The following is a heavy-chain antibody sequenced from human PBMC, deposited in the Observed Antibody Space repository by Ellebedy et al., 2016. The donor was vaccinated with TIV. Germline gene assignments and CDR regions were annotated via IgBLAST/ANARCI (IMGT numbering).Heavy chain of an antibody. CDR2: ISSSSSTI. Sequence: GGSLRLXCAASGFTFSSYSMNWVRRAPGKGLEWVSYISSSSSTIYYADSVKGRFTISRDNAKNSLYLQMNSLRDEDTAVYYCARDRSPWELLRGDYFDYWGQGTLVTVSS. D-gene: IGHD1-26*01. CDR3: ARDRSPWELLRGDYFDY. CDR1: GFTFSSYS. J-gene: IGHJ4*02. V-gene: IGHV3-48*02.